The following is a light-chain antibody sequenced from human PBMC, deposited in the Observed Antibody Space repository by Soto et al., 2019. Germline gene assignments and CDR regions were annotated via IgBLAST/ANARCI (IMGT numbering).Light chain of an antibody. V-gene: IGLV2-23*02. Sequence: QSALTQPASVSGSPGQSITISCTGTSSDVGSYNLVSWYQQHPGKAPKVMIYEVTKRPSGVSNRFSGSKADNTASLTISGLQAEDEADYYCCSYAGSRNHYVFGPGTKVTVL. CDR2: EVT. CDR3: CSYAGSRNHYV. J-gene: IGLJ1*01. CDR1: SSDVGSYNL.